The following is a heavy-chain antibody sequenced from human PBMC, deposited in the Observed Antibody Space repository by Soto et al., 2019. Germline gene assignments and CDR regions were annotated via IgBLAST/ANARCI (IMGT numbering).Heavy chain of an antibody. D-gene: IGHD6-6*01. V-gene: IGHV3-9*01. CDR2: ISWNSGSI. CDR1: GFTFDDYA. CDR3: AKDKEYGSSSRVGFDY. J-gene: IGHJ4*02. Sequence: GGSLRLSCAASGFTFDDYAMHWVRQAPGKGLEWVSGISWNSGSIGYADSVKGRFTISRDNAKNSLYLQMNSLRAEDTALYYCAKDKEYGSSSRVGFDYWGQGTLVTVSS.